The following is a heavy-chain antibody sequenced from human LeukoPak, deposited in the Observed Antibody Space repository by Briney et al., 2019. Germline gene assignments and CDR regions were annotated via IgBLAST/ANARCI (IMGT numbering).Heavy chain of an antibody. V-gene: IGHV4-4*07. J-gene: IGHJ4*02. CDR2: IYTSGST. Sequence: SETLSLTCTVSGGSISSYYWSWIRQPAGKGLEWIGRIYTSGSTNYNPSLKSRVTMSVDTSKNQFSLKLSSVTAADTAVYYCARVDYDSSGYPFDYWGPGTLVTASS. D-gene: IGHD3-22*01. CDR3: ARVDYDSSGYPFDY. CDR1: GGSISSYY.